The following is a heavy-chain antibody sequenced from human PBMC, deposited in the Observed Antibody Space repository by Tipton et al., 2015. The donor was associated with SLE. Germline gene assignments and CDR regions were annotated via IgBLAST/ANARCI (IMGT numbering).Heavy chain of an antibody. CDR1: GYTFTSYG. J-gene: IGHJ4*01. V-gene: IGHV1-18*01. CDR3: ASSEVTALLFAY. D-gene: IGHD5-18*01. Sequence: QVQLVQSGAEVKKPGASVKVSCKASGYTFTSYGISWVRQAPGQGLEWMGWISPYNGNTNYAQKLQGRVTMTTDTSTSTAYMEVRSMRSDITAVYYCASSEVTALLFAYGGHGTLFTVSP. CDR2: ISPYNGNT.